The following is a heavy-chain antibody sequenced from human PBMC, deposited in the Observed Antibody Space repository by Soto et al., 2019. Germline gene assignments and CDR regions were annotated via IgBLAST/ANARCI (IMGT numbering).Heavy chain of an antibody. D-gene: IGHD3-10*01. Sequence: PSETLSLTCTVSGGSISSGGYYWSWIRQHPGKGLEWIGYIYYSGSTYYNPSLKGRVTISVDTSKNQFSLKLSSVTAADTAVYYCAGDYYGSGSYYLPLDVWGQGTTVTVA. CDR3: AGDYYGSGSYYLPLDV. CDR1: GGSISSGGYY. CDR2: IYYSGST. V-gene: IGHV4-31*03. J-gene: IGHJ6*02.